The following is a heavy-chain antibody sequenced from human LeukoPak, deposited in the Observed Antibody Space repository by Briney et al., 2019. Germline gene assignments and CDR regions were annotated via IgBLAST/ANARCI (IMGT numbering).Heavy chain of an antibody. J-gene: IGHJ4*02. CDR2: ITNSGGST. Sequence: GGSLRLSCAASGFTFSSYGMSWVRQAPGKGLEWVSTITNSGGSTYYADSVKGRFTISRDNSKNTLYLQMNSLRAEDTAVYYCARETTTLDYWGQGTLVTVSS. D-gene: IGHD1-26*01. V-gene: IGHV3-23*01. CDR3: ARETTTLDY. CDR1: GFTFSSYG.